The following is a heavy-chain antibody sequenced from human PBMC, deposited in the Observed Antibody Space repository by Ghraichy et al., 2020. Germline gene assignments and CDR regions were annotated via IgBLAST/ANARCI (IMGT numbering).Heavy chain of an antibody. Sequence: GESLNITCAASGFSFSGYSVNWVRQAPGKGLEWVSSISNSGRYIYYADSVKGRFTISRDNAKNSLYLQMNSLRAEDTAVYYCARLSGYTRAYYFDYWGQGTLVTVSS. CDR2: ISNSGRYI. CDR1: GFSFSGYS. CDR3: ARLSGYTRAYYFDY. J-gene: IGHJ4*02. V-gene: IGHV3-21*01. D-gene: IGHD5-12*01.